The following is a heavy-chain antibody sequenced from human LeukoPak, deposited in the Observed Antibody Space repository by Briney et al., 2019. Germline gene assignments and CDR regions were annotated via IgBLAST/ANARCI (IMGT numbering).Heavy chain of an antibody. D-gene: IGHD1-26*01. V-gene: IGHV4-59*01. J-gene: IGHJ4*02. CDR1: GGSISSYY. Sequence: SETLSLTCTVSGGSISSYYWSWIRQPPGKGLEWIGYIYYSGSTNYNPSLKSRVTKSVDTSKNQFSLKLSSVTAADTAVYYCARDGFSGSYYDLDYWGQGTLVTVSS. CDR3: ARDGFSGSYYDLDY. CDR2: IYYSGST.